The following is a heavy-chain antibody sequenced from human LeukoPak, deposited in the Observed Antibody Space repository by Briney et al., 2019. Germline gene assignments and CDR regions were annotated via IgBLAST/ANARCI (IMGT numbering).Heavy chain of an antibody. CDR3: ARGPYDSPLD. J-gene: IGHJ4*02. CDR1: GGTFSSYA. CDR2: IIPIFGTA. V-gene: IGHV1-69*05. Sequence: GASVKVSCKASGGTFSSYAISWVRQAPGQGLEWMGRIIPIFGTANYAQKFQGRVTITTDESTSTAYMELSSLRSEDTAVYYCARGPYDSPLDWGQGTPVTVSS. D-gene: IGHD3-22*01.